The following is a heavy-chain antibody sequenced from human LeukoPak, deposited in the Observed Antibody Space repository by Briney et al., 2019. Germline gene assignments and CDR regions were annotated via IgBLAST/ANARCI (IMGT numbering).Heavy chain of an antibody. J-gene: IGHJ4*02. CDR1: GYTFTSNP. CDR3: ARVLGTDHFDY. D-gene: IGHD3-16*01. Sequence: GASVKVSCKASGYTFTSNPITWVRQAPGQGLEWVGWINTYNGNRNSAQKFQGRVTMTTDTSTSTVYVELRSLRSDDTAVYYCARVLGTDHFDYWGQGNLVTVSS. V-gene: IGHV1-18*01. CDR2: INTYNGNR.